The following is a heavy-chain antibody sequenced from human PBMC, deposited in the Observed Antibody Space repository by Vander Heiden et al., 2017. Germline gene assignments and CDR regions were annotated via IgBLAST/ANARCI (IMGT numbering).Heavy chain of an antibody. J-gene: IGHJ4*02. Sequence: QVQLVESGGGVVQPGRSLRLSCAASGFTFSRYGMHWVRQAPGKGLEWVAVIWYDGSKKYYADSVKGRFTISRDNSKNTLYLQMNSLRAEDTAVYYCARDSYGDDIRPGALDYWVQGTLVTVSS. D-gene: IGHD4-17*01. CDR1: GFTFSRYG. V-gene: IGHV3-33*01. CDR3: ARDSYGDDIRPGALDY. CDR2: IWYDGSKK.